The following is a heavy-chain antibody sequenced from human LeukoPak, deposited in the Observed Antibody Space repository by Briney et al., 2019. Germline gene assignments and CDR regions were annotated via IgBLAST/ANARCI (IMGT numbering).Heavy chain of an antibody. D-gene: IGHD6-19*01. CDR1: GGSISSSSYY. CDR3: ARQVAVAGTLSAFDI. Sequence: SETLSLTCIVSGGSISSSSYYWGWIRQPPGKGLEWIGSIYYSGSTYYNPSLKSRVTISVDTSKNQFSLKLSSVTAADTAVYYCARQVAVAGTLSAFDIWGQGTMVTVSS. V-gene: IGHV4-39*01. CDR2: IYYSGST. J-gene: IGHJ3*02.